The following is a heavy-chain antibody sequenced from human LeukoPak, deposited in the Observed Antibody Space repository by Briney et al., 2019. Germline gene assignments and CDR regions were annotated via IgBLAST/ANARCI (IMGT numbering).Heavy chain of an antibody. D-gene: IGHD6-13*01. CDR3: ARRIAAAGQDAFDI. J-gene: IGHJ3*02. V-gene: IGHV4-4*07. Sequence: PSETLSLTCTVSGGSISSYYWSWVRQPAGKGLEWIGRIYTSGNTNYNPSLKGRVTMTVDTSKNQFSLKLSSVTAADTAVYYCARRIAAAGQDAFDIWGQGTMVTVSS. CDR2: IYTSGNT. CDR1: GGSISSYY.